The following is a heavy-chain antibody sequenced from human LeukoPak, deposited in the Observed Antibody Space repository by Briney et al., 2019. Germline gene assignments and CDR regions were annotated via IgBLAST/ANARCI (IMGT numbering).Heavy chain of an antibody. V-gene: IGHV4-39*01. CDR3: AKAGVRYFDSSGLYAFDF. J-gene: IGHJ3*01. CDR1: GGSISSTSYY. D-gene: IGHD3-22*01. CDR2: IYYSGST. Sequence: PSETLSPTCAVSGGSISSTSYYWAWIRQPPGKGLEWIGTIYYSGSTYHNPSLKSRVTLSVDTSRNQFSLRLSSVDAADTAVYYCAKAGVRYFDSSGLYAFDFWGQGTTVPVSS.